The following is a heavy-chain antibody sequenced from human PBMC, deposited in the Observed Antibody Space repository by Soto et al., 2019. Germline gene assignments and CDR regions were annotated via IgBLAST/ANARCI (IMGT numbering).Heavy chain of an antibody. V-gene: IGHV4-39*01. CDR1: GGSISSSSYY. Sequence: SETLSLTCTVSGGSISSSSYYWGWIRQPPGKGLEWIGSIYYSGSTYYNPSLKSRVTISVDTSKNQFSLKLSSVTAADTAVYYCARRQYDILTSNWFDPWGQGTLVTVSS. CDR3: ARRQYDILTSNWFDP. J-gene: IGHJ5*02. D-gene: IGHD3-9*01. CDR2: IYYSGST.